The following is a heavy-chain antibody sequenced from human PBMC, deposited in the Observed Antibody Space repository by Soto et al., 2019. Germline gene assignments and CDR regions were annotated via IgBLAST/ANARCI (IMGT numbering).Heavy chain of an antibody. Sequence: SETLSLTCTVSGGSISRGGYFWSWIRQRPGKGLEWIGYIYYSGTSYYKPPLKSRVNISVDTSRNQFSLKLNSVTAADTAVYYCTRYDSGALDYWGQGTLVTVSS. CDR1: GGSISRGGYF. V-gene: IGHV4-31*03. CDR3: TRYDSGALDY. CDR2: IYYSGTS. D-gene: IGHD3-10*01. J-gene: IGHJ4*02.